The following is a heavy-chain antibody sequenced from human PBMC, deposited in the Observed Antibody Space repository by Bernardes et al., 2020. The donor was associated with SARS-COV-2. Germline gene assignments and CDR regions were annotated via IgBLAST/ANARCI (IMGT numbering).Heavy chain of an antibody. J-gene: IGHJ6*02. V-gene: IGHV1-2*04. D-gene: IGHD3-10*01. Sequence: ASMKVSCKASGYTFTGYYMHWVRQAPGQGLEWMGWINPNSGGTNYAQKFQGWVTMTRDTSISTAYMELSRLRSDDTAVYYCARAGSKGTYYYYGMDVWGQGTTVTVSS. CDR2: INPNSGGT. CDR1: GYTFTGYY. CDR3: ARAGSKGTYYYYGMDV.